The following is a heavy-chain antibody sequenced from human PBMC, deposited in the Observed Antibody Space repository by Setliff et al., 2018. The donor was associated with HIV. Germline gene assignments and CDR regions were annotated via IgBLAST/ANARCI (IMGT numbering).Heavy chain of an antibody. CDR3: AKDLYYYDDSGYYDAFDI. V-gene: IGHV3-23*01. Sequence: PGGSLRLSCAASGFTFSNYAMTWVRQAPGKGLEWVSAISGSGGSTYYTDSVKGRFTISRDNSKNTLYLQMNSLRAEDTAVHYCAKDLYYYDDSGYYDAFDIWGQGTMVTVSS. CDR2: ISGSGGST. J-gene: IGHJ3*02. D-gene: IGHD3-22*01. CDR1: GFTFSNYA.